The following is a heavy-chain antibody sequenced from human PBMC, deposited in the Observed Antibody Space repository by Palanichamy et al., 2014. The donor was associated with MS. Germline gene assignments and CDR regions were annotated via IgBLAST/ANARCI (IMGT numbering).Heavy chain of an antibody. V-gene: IGHV4-31*03. J-gene: IGHJ3*02. CDR3: ARDSAIGASRAFDI. D-gene: IGHD6-13*01. Sequence: VQLQESGPGLVKPSQTLSLSCTVSGGSISSGGYYWSWIRQHPGKGLEWIGYIYYSGSTYYNPSLKSRVTISVDTSKNQFSLKLSSATAAGTAVYYCARDSAIGASRAFDIWGQGTMVTVSS. CDR1: GGSISSGGYY. CDR2: IYYSGST.